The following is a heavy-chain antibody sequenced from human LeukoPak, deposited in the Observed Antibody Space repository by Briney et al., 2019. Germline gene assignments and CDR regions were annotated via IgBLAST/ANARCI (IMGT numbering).Heavy chain of an antibody. CDR3: AKDHDYYGSGSYYLW. CDR1: GFTFSSYW. Sequence: GGSLRLSCAASGFTFSSYWMHWVRQAPGKGLVWVSRINSDGSSTSYADSVKGRFTISRDNAKNTLYLQMSSLRADDTAVYYCAKDHDYYGSGSYYLWWGQGTLVTVSS. CDR2: INSDGSST. J-gene: IGHJ4*02. D-gene: IGHD3-10*01. V-gene: IGHV3-74*01.